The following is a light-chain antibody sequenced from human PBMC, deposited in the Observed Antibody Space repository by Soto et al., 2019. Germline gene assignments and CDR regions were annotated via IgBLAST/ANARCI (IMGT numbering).Light chain of an antibody. CDR2: ENN. Sequence: QSVLTQPPSVSAAPGQKVTISCSGSSSNIGNNYVSWYQQLPGTGPKLLIYENNKRPSGTPDRFSGSKSGTSATLGITGLQTGDEADYYCGTWDSSLSAGPYVFGTGTKVTVL. CDR1: SSNIGNNY. J-gene: IGLJ1*01. V-gene: IGLV1-51*02. CDR3: GTWDSSLSAGPYV.